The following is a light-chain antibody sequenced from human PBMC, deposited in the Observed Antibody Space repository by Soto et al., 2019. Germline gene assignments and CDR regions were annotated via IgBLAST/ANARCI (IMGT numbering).Light chain of an antibody. Sequence: QAVVTQPPSASGTPGQRVTICCSGSSSNIGINTVNWYQQVPGTAPKLLIYTDNQRPSGVPDRFSGSKSGTSASLAISGLQSEDEVDYYCSAWDDSLNGLHVFGTGTKLTVL. CDR2: TDN. CDR3: SAWDDSLNGLHV. V-gene: IGLV1-44*01. J-gene: IGLJ1*01. CDR1: SSNIGINT.